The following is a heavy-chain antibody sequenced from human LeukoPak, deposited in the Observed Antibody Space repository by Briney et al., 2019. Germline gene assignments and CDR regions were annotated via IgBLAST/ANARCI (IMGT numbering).Heavy chain of an antibody. J-gene: IGHJ4*02. V-gene: IGHV4-39*01. CDR3: ARLFDS. Sequence: SETLSLTCTVPGGAITNDNFYWGWVRQPPGKGLGWVVSINYSGTTYYNPSLRSRLSISVDTSRTQFFLTLNSVTAADTAVYYCARLFDSWGRGILVTVSS. CDR2: INYSGTT. CDR1: GGAITNDNFY.